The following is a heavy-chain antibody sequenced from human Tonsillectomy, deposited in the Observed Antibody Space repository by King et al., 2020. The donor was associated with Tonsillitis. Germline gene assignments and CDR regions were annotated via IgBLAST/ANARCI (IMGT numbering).Heavy chain of an antibody. CDR3: TPEHYISSTSCLGLFDY. CDR2: IKSKTDGGTT. V-gene: IGHV3-15*01. J-gene: IGHJ4*02. D-gene: IGHD2-2*01. CDR1: GFTFSNAW. Sequence: CAASGFTFSNAWMSWVRQAPGKGLEWVGRIKSKTDGGTTYYAAPVKGKFTIPRDDSNNTLYLQMTSLKTDDTAVYYCTPEHYISSTSCLGLFDYSGQRTMVTVSS.